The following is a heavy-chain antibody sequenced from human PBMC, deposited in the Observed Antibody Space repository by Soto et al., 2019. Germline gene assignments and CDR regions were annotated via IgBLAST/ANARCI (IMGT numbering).Heavy chain of an antibody. CDR1: GFTFSSYA. CDR2: ISGSGGST. D-gene: IGHD4-17*01. J-gene: IGHJ6*03. V-gene: IGHV3-23*01. Sequence: GGSLRLSCAASGFTFSSYAMSWVRQAPGKGLEWVSAISGSGGSTYYADSVKGRFTISRDNSKNTLYLQMNSLRAEDTAVYYCAKALHDYGDTNRDYYYYYMDVWGKGTTVTVSS. CDR3: AKALHDYGDTNRDYYYYYMDV.